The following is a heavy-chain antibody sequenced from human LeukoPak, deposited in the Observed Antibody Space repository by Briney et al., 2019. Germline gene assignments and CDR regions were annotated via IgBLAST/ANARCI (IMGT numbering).Heavy chain of an antibody. D-gene: IGHD3-22*01. Sequence: GGSLRLSCAASGFTFGNYAMSWVRQTPGKGLEWVSSILGSGGHTYYADSVRDRFTISRDNSKNTLYLQMTSLRAEDTAVYYCARDFYDSSGYYYFWFDPWGQGTLVTVYS. CDR2: ILGSGGHT. CDR1: GFTFGNYA. V-gene: IGHV3-23*01. J-gene: IGHJ5*02. CDR3: ARDFYDSSGYYYFWFDP.